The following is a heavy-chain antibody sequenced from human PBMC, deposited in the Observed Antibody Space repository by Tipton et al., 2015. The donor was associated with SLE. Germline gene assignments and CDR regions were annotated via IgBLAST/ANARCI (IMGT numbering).Heavy chain of an antibody. D-gene: IGHD3-9*01. CDR1: GFTFSSYS. V-gene: IGHV3-21*03. CDR3: ARDPHPLTGYYPDFDY. CDR2: ISSSSSYI. Sequence: SLRLSCAASGFTFSSYSMNWVRQAPGKGLEWVSSISSSSSYIYYADSVKGRFTISRDNAKNSLYPQMNSLRAEDTAVYYCARDPHPLTGYYPDFDYWGQGTLVTVSS. J-gene: IGHJ4*02.